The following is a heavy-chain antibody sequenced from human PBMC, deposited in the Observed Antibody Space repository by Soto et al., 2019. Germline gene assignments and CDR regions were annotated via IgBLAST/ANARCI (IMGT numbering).Heavy chain of an antibody. CDR3: ARGEPGYKLHEGY. Sequence: QVQLVESGGGVVQPGRSLRLSCAASGFTFSSYGMHWVRQAPGKGLEWVAVIWYDGINKSHADSVTGRFTISRDNSKNTLYLQMNSLRAEDTAVYYCARGEPGYKLHEGYWGQGTLVTVSS. CDR1: GFTFSSYG. V-gene: IGHV3-33*01. CDR2: IWYDGINK. D-gene: IGHD2-2*01. J-gene: IGHJ4*02.